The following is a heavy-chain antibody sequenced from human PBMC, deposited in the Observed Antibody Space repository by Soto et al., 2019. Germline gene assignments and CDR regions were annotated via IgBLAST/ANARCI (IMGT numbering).Heavy chain of an antibody. D-gene: IGHD6-13*01. CDR2: INHSGST. J-gene: IGHJ3*02. CDR3: ASGYSSSSYGAFDI. Sequence: SETLSLTCAVYGGSFSGFYWSWIRQPPGKGLEWIGEINHSGSTNYNPSLKSRVTISVDTSKNQFSLKLSSVTAADTAVYYCASGYSSSSYGAFDIWGQGTMVTVSS. CDR1: GGSFSGFY. V-gene: IGHV4-34*01.